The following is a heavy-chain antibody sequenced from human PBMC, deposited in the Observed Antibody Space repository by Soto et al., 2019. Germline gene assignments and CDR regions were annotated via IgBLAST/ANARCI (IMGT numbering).Heavy chain of an antibody. CDR1: GFTFGSYG. CDR2: IWYDGSNK. Sequence: QVQLVESGGGVVQTGKSLRLSCAASGFTFGSYGMHWVRQAPGKGLEWVTVIWYDGSNKYYADSVKGRFTISRDNSKNTVDLQMNSLRGEDTAVYYCARDGFNRHDYDWAIDYWGQGTLVTVSS. CDR3: ARDGFNRHDYDWAIDY. D-gene: IGHD3-16*01. V-gene: IGHV3-33*01. J-gene: IGHJ4*02.